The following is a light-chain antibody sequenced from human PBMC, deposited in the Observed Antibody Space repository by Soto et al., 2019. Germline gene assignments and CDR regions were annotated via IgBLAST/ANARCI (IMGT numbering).Light chain of an antibody. V-gene: IGLV2-14*03. Sequence: QSFLTQPASVSDSPGQSITISCTGTSSDVGGSNFVSWYQQHPGKPPKLIIYDVANRPSGVSNRFSGSKSGSTASLIISRLQTEDEADYYCVSYTSSTTYVFGTGTKATVL. J-gene: IGLJ1*01. CDR1: SSDVGGSNF. CDR2: DVA. CDR3: VSYTSSTTYV.